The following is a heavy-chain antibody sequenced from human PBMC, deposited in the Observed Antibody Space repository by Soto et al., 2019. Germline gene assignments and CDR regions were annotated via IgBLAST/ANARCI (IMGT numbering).Heavy chain of an antibody. V-gene: IGHV1-69*01. CDR1: GGTFSSYA. J-gene: IGHJ5*02. CDR3: ARGGSGGRYPLNWFDP. D-gene: IGHD2-15*01. CDR2: IIPIFGTP. Sequence: QVQLVQSGAEVKKPGSSVKVSCKASGGTFSSYAISWVRQAPGQGLEWMGGIIPIFGTPNYAQKFQGRVTITADESTSTAYMELSSLRSEDTAVYYCARGGSGGRYPLNWFDPWGQGTLVTVSS.